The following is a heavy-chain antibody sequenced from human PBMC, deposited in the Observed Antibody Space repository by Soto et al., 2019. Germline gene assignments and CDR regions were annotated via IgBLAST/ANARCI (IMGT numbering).Heavy chain of an antibody. CDR2: IVVGSGNT. J-gene: IGHJ4*02. D-gene: IGHD6-6*01. CDR3: AADSSNSSSFVY. Sequence: APVKVSCKASGFTFNSFPVQWGATARGQRLEWIGWIVVGSGNTNYAQKFQERVTITRDMSTSTAYMELSSLRSEDTAVYYCAADSSNSSSFVYWGQGTLVTVSS. V-gene: IGHV1-58*01. CDR1: GFTFNSFP.